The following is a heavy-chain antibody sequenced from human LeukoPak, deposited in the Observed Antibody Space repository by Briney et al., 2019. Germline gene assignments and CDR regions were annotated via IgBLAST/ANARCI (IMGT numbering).Heavy chain of an antibody. CDR2: INPNSGGT. CDR3: ARVGLTAGNFDY. Sequence: GASVKVSCKASGYTFTGYYMHWVRQAPGQGLEWMGWINPNSGGTNHAQQFQGSVTMTRATSISTAYMELSRLRSDDTAVYYCARVGLTAGNFDYWGQGTLVTVSS. D-gene: IGHD3/OR15-3a*01. J-gene: IGHJ4*02. V-gene: IGHV1-2*02. CDR1: GYTFTGYY.